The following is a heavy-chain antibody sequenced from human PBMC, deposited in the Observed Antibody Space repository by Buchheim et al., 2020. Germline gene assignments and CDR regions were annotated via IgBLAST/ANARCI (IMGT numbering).Heavy chain of an antibody. V-gene: IGHV3-48*01. CDR1: GFTFRTYS. CDR3: ARDYDRNWFDP. J-gene: IGHJ5*02. D-gene: IGHD5-12*01. Sequence: EVQLVESGGGLVQPGGSLRLSCAASGFTFRTYSMNWVRQAPGKGLEWVSYISSSSSTIYYADSVKGRFTISRDNATNSLYMQMNSLRAEDTALYYCARDYDRNWFDPWGQGTL. CDR2: ISSSSSTI.